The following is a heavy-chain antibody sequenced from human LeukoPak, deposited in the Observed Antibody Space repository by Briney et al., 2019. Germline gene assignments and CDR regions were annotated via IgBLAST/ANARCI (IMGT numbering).Heavy chain of an antibody. Sequence: ASVKVSCKASRYTFSAYYIHWVRQAPGQGLEWMGWINPNSGGTNYALKFRGRVTMTRDTSISTVNMELTSLRSDDTAVYYCARPQDHGGNVENFDIWGQGTLVTVSS. CDR3: ARPQDHGGNVENFDI. V-gene: IGHV1-2*02. J-gene: IGHJ3*02. CDR2: INPNSGGT. D-gene: IGHD4-23*01. CDR1: RYTFSAYY.